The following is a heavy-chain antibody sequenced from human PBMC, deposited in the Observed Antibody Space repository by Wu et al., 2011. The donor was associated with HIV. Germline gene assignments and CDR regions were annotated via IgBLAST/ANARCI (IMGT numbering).Heavy chain of an antibody. J-gene: IGHJ6*03. CDR1: GYTFTGYY. CDR2: INPDSGGT. Sequence: QVQLVQSGAEVKKPGASVKVSCKASGYTFTGYYIHWVRQAPGQGLEWMGWINPDSGGTNYAQKFQGRVTMTRDTSITTAYMELSRLRSDDTAVYYCARGTDSHYYYYYYMDVWGKGTTGPPSP. D-gene: IGHD3-22*01. CDR3: ARGTDSHYYYYYYMDV. V-gene: IGHV1-2*02.